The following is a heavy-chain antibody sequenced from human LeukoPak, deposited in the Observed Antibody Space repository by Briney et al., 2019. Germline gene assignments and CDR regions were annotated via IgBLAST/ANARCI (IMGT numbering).Heavy chain of an antibody. J-gene: IGHJ4*02. CDR2: IIPIFGTA. Sequence: ASVKVSCKASGGTFISYAISWVRQAPGQGLEWMGGIIPIFGTANYAQKFQGRVTITADESTSTAYMELSSLRSEDTAVYYCARARGSASYSSSSDLDYWGQGTLVTVSS. V-gene: IGHV1-69*13. CDR3: ARARGSASYSSSSDLDY. D-gene: IGHD6-6*01. CDR1: GGTFISYA.